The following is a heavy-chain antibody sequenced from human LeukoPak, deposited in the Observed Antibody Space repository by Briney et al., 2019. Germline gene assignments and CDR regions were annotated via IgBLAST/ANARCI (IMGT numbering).Heavy chain of an antibody. CDR1: GFTVSSNY. V-gene: IGHV3-66*01. CDR2: IYSGGST. CDR3: ASSVERYYDSSGYDY. Sequence: GGSLRLSCAASGFTVSSNYMSWARPAPGKGLEWVSVIYSGGSTYYADSVKGRFTISRDNSKNTLYLQMNSLRAEDTAVYYCASSVERYYDSSGYDYWGQGTLVTVSS. D-gene: IGHD3-22*01. J-gene: IGHJ4*02.